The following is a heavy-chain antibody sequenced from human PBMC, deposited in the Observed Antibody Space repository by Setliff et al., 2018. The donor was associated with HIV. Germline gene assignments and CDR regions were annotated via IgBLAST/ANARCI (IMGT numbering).Heavy chain of an antibody. Sequence: PSETLSLTCTVSGDFISTDNYHWGWIRQPPGKGLEWIGHTANTDYNPSLKSRVTVSVDTSKNQLSLRLSSVTAADTAVYYCARHAALIKRYYYYYLDVWGKGTTVTVSS. D-gene: IGHD5-18*01. CDR3: ARHAALIKRYYYYYLDV. CDR2: TANT. CDR1: GDFISTDNYH. J-gene: IGHJ6*03. V-gene: IGHV4-39*01.